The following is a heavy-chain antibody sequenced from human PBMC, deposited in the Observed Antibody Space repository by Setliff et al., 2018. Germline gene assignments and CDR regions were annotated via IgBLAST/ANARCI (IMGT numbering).Heavy chain of an antibody. CDR1: GFTFSTYA. D-gene: IGHD2-15*01. CDR3: ARTCSGSGCYAGLES. CDR2: IWDDGVKK. J-gene: IGHJ4*02. V-gene: IGHV3-33*08. Sequence: GGSLRLSCAASGFTFSTYAMSWVRQAPGKGLEWVAIIWDDGVKKYHADSVKGRFTISRDNSKNTLYLQMNSLRPEDTAVYYCARTCSGSGCYAGLESWGQGTPVTVSS.